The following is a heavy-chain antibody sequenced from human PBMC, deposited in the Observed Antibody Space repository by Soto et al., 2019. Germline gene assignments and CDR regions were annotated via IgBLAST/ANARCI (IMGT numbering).Heavy chain of an antibody. Sequence: QLQLQESGSGLVKPSQTLSLTCAVSGGSISSGGYSWSWIRQPPGKGLEWIGYIYHSGSTYYNPSHKSRVTISVDRSKNQFSLKLSSVTAADAAVYYCARGGQMVYAMFPWFDPWGQGTLVTVSS. D-gene: IGHD2-8*01. CDR3: ARGGQMVYAMFPWFDP. J-gene: IGHJ5*02. V-gene: IGHV4-30-2*01. CDR1: GGSISSGGYS. CDR2: IYHSGST.